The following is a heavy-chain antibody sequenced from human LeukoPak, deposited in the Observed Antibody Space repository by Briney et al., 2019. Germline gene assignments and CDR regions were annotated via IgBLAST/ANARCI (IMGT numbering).Heavy chain of an antibody. Sequence: PSETLSLTCTVSGGSISSSTYYWGWIRQPPGKGLEWIGNIYYSGSTYYNPSLKSRVTISVDTSKNQFSLKLSSVTAADTAVYYCARARYYDFWSGYPSYYYYHGMDVWGQGTTVTVSS. CDR1: GGSISSSTYY. D-gene: IGHD3-3*01. J-gene: IGHJ6*02. CDR3: ARARYYDFWSGYPSYYYYHGMDV. V-gene: IGHV4-39*07. CDR2: IYYSGST.